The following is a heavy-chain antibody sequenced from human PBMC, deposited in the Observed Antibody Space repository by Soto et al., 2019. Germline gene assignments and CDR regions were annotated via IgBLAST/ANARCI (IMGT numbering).Heavy chain of an antibody. CDR1: GYTFTSYY. D-gene: IGHD2-21*02. CDR3: ARVTLGGVVTAIYYFEY. J-gene: IGHJ4*02. CDR2: INPSGGST. V-gene: IGHV1-46*01. Sequence: ASVKVSCKASGYTFTSYYMHWVRQAPGQGLEWMGIINPSGGSTSYAQKFQGRVTMTRDTSTSTVYMELSSLRSEDTAVYYCARVTLGGVVTAIYYFEYWGQGTLVTVSS.